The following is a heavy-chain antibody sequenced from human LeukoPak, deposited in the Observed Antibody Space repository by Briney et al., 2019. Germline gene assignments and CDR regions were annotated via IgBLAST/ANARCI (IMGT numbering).Heavy chain of an antibody. CDR3: AKQLGYCSDGSCYFPY. CDR2: IYSGGST. J-gene: IGHJ4*02. V-gene: IGHV3-53*01. D-gene: IGHD2-15*01. CDR1: GFTVSSNY. Sequence: GGSLRLSCAASGFTVSSNYMSWVRQAPGKGLEWVSVIYSGGSTYYADSVQGRFTISRDNSKSTLCLQMNSLRAEDTAVYYCAKQLGYCSDGSCYFPYWGQGTLVTVSS.